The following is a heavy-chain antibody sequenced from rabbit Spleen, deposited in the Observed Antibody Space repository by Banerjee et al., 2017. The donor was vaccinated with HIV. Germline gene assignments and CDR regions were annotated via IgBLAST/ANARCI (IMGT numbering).Heavy chain of an antibody. D-gene: IGHD1-1*01. CDR3: ARPAGGDYSWAIVL. CDR1: GVSLNDKDV. Sequence: EQLEESGGGLVKPEGSLTLTCKASGVSLNDKDVMCWVRQAPGKGLEWIACINIVTGKSVYASWAKGRFTISKTSSTTVTLQMTSLTVAGTATYFCARPAGGDYSWAIVLWGPGTLVTVS. J-gene: IGHJ4*01. V-gene: IGHV1S45*01. CDR2: INIVTGKS.